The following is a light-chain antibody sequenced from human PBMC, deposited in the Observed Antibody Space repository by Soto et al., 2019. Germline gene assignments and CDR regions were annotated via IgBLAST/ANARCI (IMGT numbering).Light chain of an antibody. CDR2: GNT. CDR1: NSNIGAGYD. J-gene: IGLJ2*01. Sequence: QSALTQPPSVSGAPGQRVTISCTGSNSNIGAGYDVHWYQQLPGAAPRLLIYGNTNRPSGVPDRFSASKSDTSASLAISGLQAEDEADYYCQSYDVSLNDNHVIFDEGTKLTVL. V-gene: IGLV1-40*01. CDR3: QSYDVSLNDNHVI.